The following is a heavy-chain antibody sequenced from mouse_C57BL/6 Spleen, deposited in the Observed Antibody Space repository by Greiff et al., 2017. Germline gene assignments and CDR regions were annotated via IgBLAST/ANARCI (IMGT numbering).Heavy chain of an antibody. Sequence: EVQVVESGGGLVQPGGSMKLSCAASGFTFSDAWMDWVRQSPEKGLEWVAEIRNKANNHATYYAESVKGRFTISRDDSKSSVYRQMNSLRAEDTGIYYCTGGNPAWFAYWGQGTLVTVSA. D-gene: IGHD2-1*01. J-gene: IGHJ3*01. CDR2: IRNKANNHAT. CDR3: TGGNPAWFAY. V-gene: IGHV6-6*01. CDR1: GFTFSDAW.